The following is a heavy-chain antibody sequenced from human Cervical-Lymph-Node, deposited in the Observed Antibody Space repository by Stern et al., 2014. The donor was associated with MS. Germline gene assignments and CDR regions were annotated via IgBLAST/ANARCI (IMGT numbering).Heavy chain of an antibody. CDR2: IKEDGSET. CDR1: GFTFCSYW. V-gene: IGHV3-7*01. J-gene: IGHJ5*02. Sequence: EAQLVESGGGLVQPGGSLRLSCAASGFTFCSYWINWVRQAPGKGLEWVANIKEDGSETYYVDSVKGRFTISRDNAKNSLYLQMNSLRAEDTAVYYCARGSDTWGQGTLVTVSS. D-gene: IGHD2-15*01. CDR3: ARGSDT.